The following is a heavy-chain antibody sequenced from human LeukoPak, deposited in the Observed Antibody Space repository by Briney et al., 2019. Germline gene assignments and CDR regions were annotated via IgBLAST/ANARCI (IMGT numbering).Heavy chain of an antibody. D-gene: IGHD1-26*01. CDR1: GFMFSSYA. V-gene: IGHV3-21*01. CDR2: ISTTSSYI. J-gene: IGHJ3*02. CDR3: ARGGIITSYAFEI. Sequence: GGSLRLSCAASGFMFSSYAISWVRQAPGKGLEWVSCISTTSSYIFYADSVRGRFTISRDNAKNSLYLQMDSLRAEDTAVYYCARGGIITSYAFEIWGQGTMVTVSS.